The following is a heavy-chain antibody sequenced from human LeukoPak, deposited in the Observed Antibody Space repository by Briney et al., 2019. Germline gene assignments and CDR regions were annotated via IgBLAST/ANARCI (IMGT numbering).Heavy chain of an antibody. J-gene: IGHJ4*02. CDR1: GGSISSGGYY. Sequence: SETLSLNCTVSGGSISSGGYYWSWIRQHPGKGLEWIGYIYYSESTYYNPSLMSRVTISVDTSKNQFSLKLSSVTAADTAVHYCARYYYDSSGYYYSHFDYWGQGTLVTVSS. CDR3: ARYYYDSSGYYYSHFDY. V-gene: IGHV4-31*03. CDR2: IYYSEST. D-gene: IGHD3-22*01.